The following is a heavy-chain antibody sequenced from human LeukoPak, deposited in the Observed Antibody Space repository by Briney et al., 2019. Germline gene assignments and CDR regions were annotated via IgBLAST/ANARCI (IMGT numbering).Heavy chain of an antibody. J-gene: IGHJ4*02. CDR1: GFTFSRYW. V-gene: IGHV3-74*01. D-gene: IGHD7-27*01. Sequence: GGSLRLSCAASGFTFSRYWMYWVRQAPGKGLVWVSRINTDGSTTDYADSVRGRFTISRDNAKNTQYLQMNSLRAEDTAVYYCVRNWGLDYWGQGTLVTVSS. CDR3: VRNWGLDY. CDR2: INTDGSTT.